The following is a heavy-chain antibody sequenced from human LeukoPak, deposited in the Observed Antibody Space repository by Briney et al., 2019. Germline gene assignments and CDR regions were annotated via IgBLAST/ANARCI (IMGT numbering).Heavy chain of an antibody. CDR1: GYTFTSYG. Sequence: ASVKVSCKASGYTFTSYGISWVRQAPGQGLEWMGWISAYNGNTNYAQKLQGRVTMTTDTSTSTAYMELRSLRSDDTAVYYCARDDGIFPPVTGGYWGQGTLVTVSS. CDR2: ISAYNGNT. CDR3: ARDDGIFPPVTGGY. V-gene: IGHV1-18*01. D-gene: IGHD2-15*01. J-gene: IGHJ4*02.